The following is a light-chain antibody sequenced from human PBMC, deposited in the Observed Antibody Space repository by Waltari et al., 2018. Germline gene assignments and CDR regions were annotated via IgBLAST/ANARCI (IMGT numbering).Light chain of an antibody. Sequence: EIVLTQSPGTLSLSPGERATLSCRASQTVRTTYLAWYQQKPGQAPTLLIYGASSRATGIPDRFSGSGSGTDVSLTISSLEPEDFAVYYCQQYDSSPLTFGGGTKVEIK. J-gene: IGKJ4*01. V-gene: IGKV3-20*01. CDR1: QTVRTTY. CDR3: QQYDSSPLT. CDR2: GAS.